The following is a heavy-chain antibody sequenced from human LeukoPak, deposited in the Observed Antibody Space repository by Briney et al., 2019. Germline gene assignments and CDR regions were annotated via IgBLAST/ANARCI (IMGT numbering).Heavy chain of an antibody. D-gene: IGHD6-13*01. V-gene: IGHV5-51*01. Sequence: GESLKISCKGSGDRFSNYWIAWVRQLSGKGLEWMGIIYPGDSDTRYSPSFQGQVTISADKSISTAYLQWSSLKASDTAMYYCARHSSIWYPEDYWGQGTLVTVSS. CDR3: ARHSSIWYPEDY. CDR2: IYPGDSDT. CDR1: GDRFSNYW. J-gene: IGHJ4*02.